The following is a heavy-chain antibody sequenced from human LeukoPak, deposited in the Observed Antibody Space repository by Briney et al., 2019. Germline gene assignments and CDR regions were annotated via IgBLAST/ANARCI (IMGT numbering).Heavy chain of an antibody. CDR1: GFTFSSYA. J-gene: IGHJ4*02. D-gene: IGHD6-6*01. CDR3: ARELHAIGGSIAAHTDY. V-gene: IGHV3-30-3*01. CDR2: ISYDGSNK. Sequence: GRSLRLSCAASGFTFSSYAMHWVRQAPGKGLEWVAVISYDGSNKYYADSVKGRFTISRDNSKNTLYLQMNSLRAEDTAVYYCARELHAIGGSIAAHTDYWGQGTLVTVSS.